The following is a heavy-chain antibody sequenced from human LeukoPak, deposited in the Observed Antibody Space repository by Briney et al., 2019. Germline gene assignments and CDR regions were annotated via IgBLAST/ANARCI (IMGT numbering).Heavy chain of an antibody. Sequence: VASVKVSCKASAGTFSNYAINWVRQAPGQGLEWMGGITPIFGTANYVQKSQGRVTITADKSTSTAYMQLSRLRSEDTAIYYCARASSDDTAMATPFAYWGQGTLVTVSS. V-gene: IGHV1-69*06. D-gene: IGHD5-18*01. CDR2: ITPIFGTA. CDR1: AGTFSNYA. J-gene: IGHJ4*02. CDR3: ARASSDDTAMATPFAY.